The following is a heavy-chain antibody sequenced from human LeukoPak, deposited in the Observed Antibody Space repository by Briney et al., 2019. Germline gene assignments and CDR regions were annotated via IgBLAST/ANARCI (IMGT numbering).Heavy chain of an antibody. CDR3: AGDMVRGVILRRVLEY. Sequence: ASVKVSCKASGYTVTGYHMHWVRQAPGQGLEWMGWINPNSGGTNYAQKFQGRVTMTRDTSINTAYMELSRLRSDDTAVYYCAGDMVRGVILRRVLEYWGQGTLVTVSS. V-gene: IGHV1-2*02. CDR2: INPNSGGT. CDR1: GYTVTGYH. D-gene: IGHD3-10*01. J-gene: IGHJ4*02.